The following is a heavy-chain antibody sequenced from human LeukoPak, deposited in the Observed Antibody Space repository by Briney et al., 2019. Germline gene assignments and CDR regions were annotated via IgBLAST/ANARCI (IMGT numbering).Heavy chain of an antibody. V-gene: IGHV3-23*01. D-gene: IGHD3-22*01. J-gene: IGHJ4*02. CDR1: GFTFSSYA. CDR2: ISGSGGST. Sequence: GGSLRLSCAASGFTFSSYAMSWVRQAPGKGLEWVSAISGSGGSTYYADSVKGRFTISRDNSKNTLYLQMNSLRAEDTAVYYCAKTTRRRTYYYDSSGYSYWGQGTLVTVSS. CDR3: AKTTRRRTYYYDSSGYSY.